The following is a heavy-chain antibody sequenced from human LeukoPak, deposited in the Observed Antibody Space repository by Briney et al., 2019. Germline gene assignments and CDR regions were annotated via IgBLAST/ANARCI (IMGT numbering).Heavy chain of an antibody. V-gene: IGHV3-13*01. J-gene: IGHJ6*02. CDR3: ARGGIAAAGRFSYCYYGMDV. D-gene: IGHD6-13*01. CDR1: GFTFSSYD. CDR2: IGTAGDT. Sequence: QPGGSLRLSCAASGFTFSSYDMHWVRQATGKGLEWVSAIGTAGDTYYPGSVKGRFTISRENAKNSLYLQMNSLRAGDTAVYYCARGGIAAAGRFSYCYYGMDVWGQGTTVTVSS.